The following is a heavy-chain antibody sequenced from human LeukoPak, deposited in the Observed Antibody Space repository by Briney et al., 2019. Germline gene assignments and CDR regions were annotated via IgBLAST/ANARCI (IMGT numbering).Heavy chain of an antibody. CDR3: AKDQRGGDYLGRDPFDI. J-gene: IGHJ3*02. CDR1: GFTFSNYA. D-gene: IGHD4-17*01. CDR2: IRYNGNDE. V-gene: IGHV3-30*02. Sequence: GGSLRLSCAASGFTFSNYAMHWVRQAPGKGLEWVAFIRYNGNDEYYADSVKGRFTISRDNSKNTLYLQMNSLRAEDTAVYYCAKDQRGGDYLGRDPFDIWGQGTMVTVSS.